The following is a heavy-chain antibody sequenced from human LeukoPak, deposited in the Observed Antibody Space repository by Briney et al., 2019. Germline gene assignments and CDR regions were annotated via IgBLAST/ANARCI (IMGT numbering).Heavy chain of an antibody. CDR2: IDPSGGST. CDR1: GYTFTNYY. V-gene: IGHV1-46*01. D-gene: IGHD4-23*01. CDR3: VRELAGGYFDY. Sequence: VASVKVSCKASGYTFTNYYMHWVRQAPGQGLEWMGIIDPSGGSTSYAQKFQGRVTMTRDTSTSTVYMDLSSLRSEDAAVYYCVRELAGGYFDYWGQGTLVTVSS. J-gene: IGHJ4*02.